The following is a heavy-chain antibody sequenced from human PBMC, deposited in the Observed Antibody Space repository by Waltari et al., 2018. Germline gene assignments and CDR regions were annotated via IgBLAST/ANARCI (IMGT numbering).Heavy chain of an antibody. CDR3: ARKNSSTWPAFDY. V-gene: IGHV3-23*01. D-gene: IGHD6-13*01. CDR1: GFTFNKYV. Sequence: VQLLESGGGLVQHGGSLRLSCAVSGFTFNKYVMTWVRQAPGKGLEWGSGISAPGGTTYYADSLKCRFTISRDNSKTTVFLQMKSLGAEDTAMYYCARKNSSTWPAFDYWGQGLLVTVSS. CDR2: ISAPGGTT. J-gene: IGHJ4*02.